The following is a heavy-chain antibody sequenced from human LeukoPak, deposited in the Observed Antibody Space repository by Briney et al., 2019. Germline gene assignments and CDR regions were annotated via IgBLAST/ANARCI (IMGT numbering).Heavy chain of an antibody. Sequence: PGGSLRLSCAASGFTFSSYSMNWVRQAPGKGLEWVSYISSSSSTIYYADSVKGRFTISRDNAKNSLYLQMNSLRAEDTAVYYCARNSFYRGWFGELSSPEDAFDIWGQGTMVTVSS. J-gene: IGHJ3*02. D-gene: IGHD3-10*01. CDR3: ARNSFYRGWFGELSSPEDAFDI. CDR2: ISSSSSTI. CDR1: GFTFSSYS. V-gene: IGHV3-48*04.